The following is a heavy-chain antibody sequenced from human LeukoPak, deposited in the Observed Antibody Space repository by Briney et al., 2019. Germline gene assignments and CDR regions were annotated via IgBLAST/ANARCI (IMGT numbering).Heavy chain of an antibody. CDR3: ARGSCTGTSCYDY. CDR2: ISYDGSNK. D-gene: IGHD2-2*01. J-gene: IGHJ4*02. Sequence: GGSLRLSCAASGFTFSSYAMHWVRQAPGKGLEWVAVISYDGSNKYYADSVKGRFTISRNNVRNSLYLQMNSLRAEDTAVYYCARGSCTGTSCYDYWGQGTLVTVSS. V-gene: IGHV3-30-3*01. CDR1: GFTFSSYA.